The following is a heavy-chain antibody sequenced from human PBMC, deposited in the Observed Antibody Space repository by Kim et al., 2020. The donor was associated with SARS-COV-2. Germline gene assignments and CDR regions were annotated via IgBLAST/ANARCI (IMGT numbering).Heavy chain of an antibody. D-gene: IGHD2-2*02. Sequence: AASGKCRFTSSRDNSRDTLVLQMNSLRAEDTAIYYCAKHPTASCYTGLDYWGQGTLVTVSS. CDR3: AKHPTASCYTGLDY. J-gene: IGHJ4*02. V-gene: IGHV3-23*01.